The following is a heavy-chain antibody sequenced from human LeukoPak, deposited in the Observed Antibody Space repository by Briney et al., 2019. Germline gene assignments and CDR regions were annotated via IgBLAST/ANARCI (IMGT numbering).Heavy chain of an antibody. V-gene: IGHV3-30*02. CDR1: GFIFSSYG. D-gene: IGHD5-18*01. J-gene: IGHJ4*02. Sequence: GGSLRLSCAASGFIFSSYGMHWVRQAPGKGLEWAAFIRYDGSNKYYADSVKGRFTISRDNSKNTLYLQMNSLRAEDTAFYYCARDLRTGYTYGYPLDYWGQGTLVTVSS. CDR3: ARDLRTGYTYGYPLDY. CDR2: IRYDGSNK.